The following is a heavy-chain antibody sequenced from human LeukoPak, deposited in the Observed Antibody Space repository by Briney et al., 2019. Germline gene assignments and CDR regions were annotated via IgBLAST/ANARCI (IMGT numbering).Heavy chain of an antibody. Sequence: SETLSLTCAVYGGSFSGYYWSWIRQVPGKGPEWIGEIDHSGRTNANSSLRSRVTMSVDVSKNQFSLRLNSVTAADTAVYYCARKSILTSGRKPYDYWDQGALVTVSS. D-gene: IGHD2-15*01. CDR2: IDHSGRT. V-gene: IGHV4-34*01. CDR3: ARKSILTSGRKPYDY. J-gene: IGHJ4*02. CDR1: GGSFSGYY.